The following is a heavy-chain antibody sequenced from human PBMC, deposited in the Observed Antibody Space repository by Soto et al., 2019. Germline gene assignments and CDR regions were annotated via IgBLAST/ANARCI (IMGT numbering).Heavy chain of an antibody. CDR2: IYNSGST. V-gene: IGHV4-59*01. CDR1: GGSISSYY. D-gene: IGHD3-9*01. CDR3: ATVPEVRYYDILTGYYYGMDV. J-gene: IGHJ6*02. Sequence: SETLSLTCTVSGGSISSYYWSWIRQPPGKGLEWIGHIYNSGSTSYNSSLKSRVTISIDTSENQFSLRLTSVTAADTAVYYCATVPEVRYYDILTGYYYGMDVWGQGTTVTVSS.